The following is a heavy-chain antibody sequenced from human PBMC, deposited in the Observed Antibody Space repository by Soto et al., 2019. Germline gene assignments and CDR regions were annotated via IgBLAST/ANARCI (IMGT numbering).Heavy chain of an antibody. CDR3: ATSAAHSEDYYYYMDG. D-gene: IGHD6-13*01. CDR2: IIPILGIA. CDR1: GGSFSSDS. V-gene: IGHV1-69*02. J-gene: IGHJ6*03. Sequence: SSGELSCEASGGSFSSDSSSWVRQAPGQGLEWMGRIIPILGIANYAQKFQGRVTITADKSTGTAYMELSSLRSEDTAVYYCATSAAHSEDYYYYMDGWGKGTTVTVSS.